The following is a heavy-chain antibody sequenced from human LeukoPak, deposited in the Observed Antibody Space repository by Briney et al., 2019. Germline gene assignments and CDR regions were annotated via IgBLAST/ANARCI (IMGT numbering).Heavy chain of an antibody. CDR3: AKYRSAWSFDY. CDR1: GFTFSSYA. Sequence: GGSLRLSCAASGFTFSSYAMSWVRQAPGKGLEWVSAISGNGGSTNYADSVKGRFTISRDNSKNTLYLQVNSLRAEDTAVYYCAKYRSAWSFDYWGQGTLVTVSS. CDR2: ISGNGGST. J-gene: IGHJ4*02. D-gene: IGHD6-13*01. V-gene: IGHV3-23*01.